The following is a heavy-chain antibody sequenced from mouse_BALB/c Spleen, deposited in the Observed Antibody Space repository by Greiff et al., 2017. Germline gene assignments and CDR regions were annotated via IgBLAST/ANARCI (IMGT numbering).Heavy chain of an antibody. Sequence: EVKLQESGPGLVKPSQSLSLTCTVTGYSITSDYAWNWIRQFPGNKLEWMGYISYSGSTSYNPSLKSRISITRDTSKNQFFLQLNSVTTEDTATYYCARSLYYYGSSYGYFDVWGAGTTGTVSS. D-gene: IGHD1-1*01. CDR1: GYSITSDYA. CDR3: ARSLYYYGSSYGYFDV. CDR2: ISYSGST. J-gene: IGHJ1*01. V-gene: IGHV3-2*02.